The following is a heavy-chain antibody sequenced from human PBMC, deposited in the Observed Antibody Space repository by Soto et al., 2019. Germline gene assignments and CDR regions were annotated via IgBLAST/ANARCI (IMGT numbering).Heavy chain of an antibody. D-gene: IGHD3-10*01. CDR1: GFTFSSYA. CDR2: ISTSGGST. V-gene: IGHV3-23*01. CDR3: AKDSDREYFQH. Sequence: EVQLFESGADLVQPGGSLRLSCAASGFTFSSYAMNWVRQAPGKGLEWVSAISTSGGSTYYADSVKGRFTVSRDNSRNTLYLQMNSLRVEDTAVYYCAKDSDREYFQHWGQGTLVTVSS. J-gene: IGHJ1*01.